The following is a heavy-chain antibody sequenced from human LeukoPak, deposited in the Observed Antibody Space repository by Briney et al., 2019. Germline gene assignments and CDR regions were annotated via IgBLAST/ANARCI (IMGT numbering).Heavy chain of an antibody. CDR3: ARDNYYSSGSYEPDY. V-gene: IGHV3-74*01. J-gene: IGHJ4*02. D-gene: IGHD3-10*01. CDR2: INSDGSST. Sequence: GGSLRLSCAASGFTFSSYWMHWVRQAPGKGLVWVSRINSDGSSTSYADSVKGRFTISRDNAKNTLYLQMNSLRAEDTAVYYSARDNYYSSGSYEPDYWGQGNLVTVSS. CDR1: GFTFSSYW.